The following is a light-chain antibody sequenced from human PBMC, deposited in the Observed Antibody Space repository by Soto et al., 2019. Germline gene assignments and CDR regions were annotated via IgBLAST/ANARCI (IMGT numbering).Light chain of an antibody. J-gene: IGKJ1*01. CDR1: QSIGIS. V-gene: IGKV1-39*01. CDR2: AAS. Sequence: DIQMTQSPSTLSGSVGDRVTITCRASQSIGISLNWYQQRPGKAPKLLVFAASSLQSGVPSRFSGSGSGTDFTLTISSLHTADFATYYCQQSYSSPPWTFGQGTKVDIK. CDR3: QQSYSSPPWT.